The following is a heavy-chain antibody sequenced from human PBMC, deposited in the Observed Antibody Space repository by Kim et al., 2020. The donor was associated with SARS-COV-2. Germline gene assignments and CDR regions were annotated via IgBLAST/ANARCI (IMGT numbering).Heavy chain of an antibody. CDR1: GFTFSDHW. D-gene: IGHD2-15*01. CDR3: TKSIVH. CDR2: INQDGSAK. V-gene: IGHV3-7*01. Sequence: GGSLRLSCAASGFTFSDHWMPWVRQTPGRGLECVANINQDGSAKFYMESVAGRFTISRDNTKRSLYLQMNSLRGEDTGVYYCTKSIVHWGQGTLVTASS. J-gene: IGHJ4*02.